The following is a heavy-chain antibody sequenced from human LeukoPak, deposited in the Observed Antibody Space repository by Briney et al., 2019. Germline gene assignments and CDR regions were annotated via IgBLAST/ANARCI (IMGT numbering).Heavy chain of an antibody. V-gene: IGHV4-34*01. CDR3: ARDRDSSGYGDAFDI. D-gene: IGHD3-22*01. J-gene: IGHJ3*02. Sequence: SETLSLTCAVYGGSFSGYYWSWIRQPPGKGLEWIGEINHSGSTNYNPSLKSRVTMSVDTSKNQFSLKLSSVTAADTAVYYCARDRDSSGYGDAFDIWGQGTMVTVSS. CDR1: GGSFSGYY. CDR2: INHSGST.